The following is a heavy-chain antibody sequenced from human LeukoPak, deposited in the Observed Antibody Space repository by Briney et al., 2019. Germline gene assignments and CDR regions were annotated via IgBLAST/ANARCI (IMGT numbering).Heavy chain of an antibody. CDR3: AGERGLDY. Sequence: GGSLRLSCAASGFIFSNYWMSWVRQAPGKGLEWVANINQDGSEKYYVDSVKGRFIISRDNAKSSLYLQVNSLRVEDTAVYYCAGERGLDYWGQGTLVTVSS. CDR1: GFIFSNYW. V-gene: IGHV3-7*01. CDR2: INQDGSEK. J-gene: IGHJ4*02.